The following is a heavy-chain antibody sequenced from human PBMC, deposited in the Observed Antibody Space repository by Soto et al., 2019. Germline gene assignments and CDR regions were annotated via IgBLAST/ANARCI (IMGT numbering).Heavy chain of an antibody. J-gene: IGHJ2*01. D-gene: IGHD6-19*01. Sequence: QERLVESGGGVVQPGGSLRLSCEASGFIFSTYAIHWVRQAPGKGLEWVAVISYDGTNKYYADSVKGRFTISGDNSQNTLHLQMNSLRTEDTALYYCARDANRSPTLGRVLAVATLVDSYFDLWGRGTLVTVSS. CDR1: GFIFSTYA. CDR3: ARDANRSPTLGRVLAVATLVDSYFDL. CDR2: ISYDGTNK. V-gene: IGHV3-30-3*01.